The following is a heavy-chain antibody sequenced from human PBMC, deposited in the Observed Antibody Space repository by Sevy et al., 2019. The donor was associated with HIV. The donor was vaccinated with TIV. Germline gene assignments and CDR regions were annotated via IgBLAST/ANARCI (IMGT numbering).Heavy chain of an antibody. D-gene: IGHD3-3*01. CDR1: GGSFSGYY. V-gene: IGHV4-34*01. Sequence: SETLSLTCAVYGGSFSGYYWSWIRQPPGKGLEWIGEINHSGSTNYNPSLKSRVTISVDTSKNQFSLKLSSVTAADTAVYYCARGREYYDFWSGDYDAFDIRGQGTMVTVSS. J-gene: IGHJ3*02. CDR3: ARGREYYDFWSGDYDAFDI. CDR2: INHSGST.